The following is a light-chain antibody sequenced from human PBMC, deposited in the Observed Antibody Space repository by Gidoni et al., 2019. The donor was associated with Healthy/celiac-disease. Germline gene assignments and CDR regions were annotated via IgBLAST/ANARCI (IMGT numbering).Light chain of an antibody. CDR1: QSVSSC. J-gene: IGKJ4*01. V-gene: IGKV3-11*01. CDR2: DAS. CDR3: QQRSNWPRLT. Sequence: EIVLTQSPATLSLSPGERATLSCRASQSVSSCLAWYQQKPGQAPRLLIYDASNRATGIPARFSGSGSGTDFTLTISSLEPEDFAVYYCQQRSNWPRLTFXGXTKVEIK.